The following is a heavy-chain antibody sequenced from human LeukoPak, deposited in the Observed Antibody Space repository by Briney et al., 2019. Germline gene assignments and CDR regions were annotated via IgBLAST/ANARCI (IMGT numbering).Heavy chain of an antibody. CDR2: ISYDGSNK. V-gene: IGHV3-30-3*01. D-gene: IGHD2-21*01. CDR1: GFTFSSYG. CDR3: ARGFRS. Sequence: PGGSLRLSCAASGFTFSSYGMHWVRQAPGKGLEWVAVISYDGSNKYYADSVKGRFTISRDNAKNSLYLQMNSLRAEDTAVYYCARGFRSWGQGTLVTVSS. J-gene: IGHJ4*02.